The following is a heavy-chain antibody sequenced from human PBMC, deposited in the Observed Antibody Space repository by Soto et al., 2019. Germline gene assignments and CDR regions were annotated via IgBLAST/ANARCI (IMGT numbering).Heavy chain of an antibody. V-gene: IGHV4-31*03. CDR2: IYYSGST. CDR1: GGSISSGGYY. Sequence: SETLSLTCTVSGGSISSGGYYWSWIRQHPGKGLEWIGYIYYSGSTYYNPSLKSRVTISVDTSKNQFSLKLSSVTAADTGVYYCARVAYQSLDYWGQGTPVTVSS. J-gene: IGHJ4*02. CDR3: ARVAYQSLDY.